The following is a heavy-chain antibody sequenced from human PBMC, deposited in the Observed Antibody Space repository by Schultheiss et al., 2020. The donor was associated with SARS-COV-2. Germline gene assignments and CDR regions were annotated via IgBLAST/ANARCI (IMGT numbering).Heavy chain of an antibody. J-gene: IGHJ4*02. Sequence: GGSLRLSCAASGFTFSSYSMNWVRQAPGKGLEWVSSSSSSSSYIYYADSVKGRFTISRDNAKNSLYLQMNSLRAEDTAVYYCARGAAAGTYGDYWGQGTLVTVSS. CDR1: GFTFSSYS. D-gene: IGHD6-13*01. CDR2: SSSSSSYI. CDR3: ARGAAAGTYGDY. V-gene: IGHV3-21*01.